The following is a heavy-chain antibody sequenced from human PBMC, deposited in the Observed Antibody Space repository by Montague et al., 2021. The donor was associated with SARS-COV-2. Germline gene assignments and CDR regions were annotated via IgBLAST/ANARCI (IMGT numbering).Heavy chain of an antibody. CDR2: NRWDRGDR. CDR3: GKASASNARWMQSPIDY. Sequence: SLSLSFAASGFIVGDYAMHWVRQRPGKGLEWVSSNRWDRGDRSYAASVKGRFSISRDDAKNSLYLQMDSLRPEDTALYYCGKASASNARWMQSPIDYWGQGTPVIVSS. J-gene: IGHJ4*02. V-gene: IGHV3-9*01. CDR1: GFIVGDYA. D-gene: IGHD5-12*01.